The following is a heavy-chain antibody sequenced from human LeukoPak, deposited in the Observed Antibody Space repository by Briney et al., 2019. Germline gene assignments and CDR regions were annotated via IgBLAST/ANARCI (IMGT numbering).Heavy chain of an antibody. J-gene: IGHJ1*01. Sequence: GGSLRLSCAASGFTFDNYAMNWVRQVPGKGLEWISLISWNSGTIGYADSVKGRFTISRDNANNFLYLQMNSLGAEDTALYYCARAYKDCSLAGKKEFFQHWGQGTLVTVSS. CDR3: ARAYKDCSLAGKKEFFQH. CDR1: GFTFDNYA. V-gene: IGHV3-9*01. CDR2: ISWNSGTI. D-gene: IGHD6-19*01.